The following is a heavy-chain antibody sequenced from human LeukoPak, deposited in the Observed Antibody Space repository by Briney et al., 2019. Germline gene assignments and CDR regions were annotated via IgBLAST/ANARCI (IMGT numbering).Heavy chain of an antibody. CDR2: VSGSGGST. J-gene: IGHJ4*02. V-gene: IGHV3-23*01. Sequence: GGSLRLSCAASGFTFSSYAMSWVRQAPGKGLEWVSAVSGSGGSTDYADSVKGRFTISRDNSKDTLYLQMSSLRAGDTAVYYCARILVGATAFDYWGQGTLVTVSS. CDR1: GFTFSSYA. D-gene: IGHD1-26*01. CDR3: ARILVGATAFDY.